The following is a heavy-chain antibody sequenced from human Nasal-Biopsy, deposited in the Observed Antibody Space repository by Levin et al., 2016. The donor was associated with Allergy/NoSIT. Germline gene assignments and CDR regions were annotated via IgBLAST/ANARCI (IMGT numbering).Heavy chain of an antibody. J-gene: IGHJ4*02. Sequence: KVSCKASGYAFNRYWIGWVRQVPGRGLELVGIIWPNDRDTRYSPSFRGRVTISADKSIATTYLQWNSLQASDTAIYYCARLHGNGDNVAFWGQGTLVTVSS. CDR2: IWPNDRDT. CDR3: ARLHGNGDNVAF. CDR1: GYAFNRYW. V-gene: IGHV5-51*01. D-gene: IGHD1-1*01.